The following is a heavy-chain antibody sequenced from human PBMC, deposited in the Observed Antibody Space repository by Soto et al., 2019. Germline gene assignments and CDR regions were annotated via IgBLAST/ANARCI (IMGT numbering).Heavy chain of an antibody. CDR2: IKPYNANT. D-gene: IGHD3-16*01. CDR3: ARDRVAGIWGDAFDI. J-gene: IGHJ3*02. CDR1: GYTFTNHG. Sequence: ASVKVSCKTSGYTFTNHGINWVRQAPGQGLEWMGWIKPYNANTNYVQKLQGRVTMTTDTSTSTAYMDLRSLTSDDTAAYYCARDRVAGIWGDAFDIWGQGTMVTVSS. V-gene: IGHV1-18*04.